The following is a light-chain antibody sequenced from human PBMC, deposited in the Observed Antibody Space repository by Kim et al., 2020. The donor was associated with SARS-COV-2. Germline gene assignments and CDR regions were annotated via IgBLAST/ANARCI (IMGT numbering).Light chain of an antibody. V-gene: IGLV1-44*01. Sequence: GQGGTLSCCRSRSNIGSNVVNWYQQLPGTAPKLLIYSNDYRPSGVPYRFSGSKSGTSASLDISGLQSEDEADYYCAAWDDSLNGSVFGGGTQLTVL. J-gene: IGLJ3*02. CDR2: SND. CDR1: RSNIGSNV. CDR3: AAWDDSLNGSV.